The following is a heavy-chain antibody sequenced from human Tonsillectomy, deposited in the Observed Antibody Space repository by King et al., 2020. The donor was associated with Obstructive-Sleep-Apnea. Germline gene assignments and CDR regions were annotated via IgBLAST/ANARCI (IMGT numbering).Heavy chain of an antibody. CDR1: GGSISSGDYY. J-gene: IGHJ4*02. V-gene: IGHV4-30-4*01. CDR2: IYYSGST. CDR3: ASNYFDSSGYYKGDY. D-gene: IGHD3-22*01. Sequence: QLQESGPGLVKPSQTLSLTCTVSGGSISSGDYYWNWIRQPPGKRLEWIGYIYYSGSTYSNPSPKSRVTISVDTSKNQFSLELSSVTAADTAVYYCASNYFDSSGYYKGDYWGQGTLVTVSS.